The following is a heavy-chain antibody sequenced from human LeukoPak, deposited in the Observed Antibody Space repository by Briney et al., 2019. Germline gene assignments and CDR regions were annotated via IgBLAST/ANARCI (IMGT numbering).Heavy chain of an antibody. Sequence: GGSLRLSCAASGFTFSSYSMNWVRQAPGKGLEWVSSISSSSSYIYYADSVKGRFTIPRDNAKNSLYLQMNSLRAEDTAVYYCARDLGKWYPPGKDAFDIWGQGTMVTVSS. CDR1: GFTFSSYS. CDR3: ARDLGKWYPPGKDAFDI. D-gene: IGHD2-2*01. V-gene: IGHV3-21*01. CDR2: ISSSSSYI. J-gene: IGHJ3*02.